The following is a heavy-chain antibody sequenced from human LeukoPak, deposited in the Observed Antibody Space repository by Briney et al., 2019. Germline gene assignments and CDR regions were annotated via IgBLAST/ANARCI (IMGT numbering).Heavy chain of an antibody. D-gene: IGHD3-10*01. Sequence: SETLSLTCTVSGGSISDYYWSWIRQPPGKGLEWIGYISDSGSTHYNPSLESRVIISVDRSNNRISLKLSSVTAADTAVYHCARHVRRFGTVFDNWGQGALVTVSS. CDR2: ISDSGST. J-gene: IGHJ4*02. V-gene: IGHV4-59*08. CDR1: GGSISDYY. CDR3: ARHVRRFGTVFDN.